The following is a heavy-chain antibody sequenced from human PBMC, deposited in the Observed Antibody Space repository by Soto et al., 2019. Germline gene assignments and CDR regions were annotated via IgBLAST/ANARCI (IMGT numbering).Heavy chain of an antibody. CDR1: GGSISSYY. D-gene: IGHD1-1*01. CDR2: ISYTGST. V-gene: IGHV4-59*01. CDR3: ARVTTLVTGFDH. J-gene: IGHJ4*02. Sequence: QVQLQESGPGLVKPSETLSLTCTVSGGSISSYYWGWIRQPPGKGLEWIGCISYTGSTNYIPPLMSGVTISADTSKNQFPLKLSSVTAADPAVYYCARVTTLVTGFDHWGQGTLVTVSS.